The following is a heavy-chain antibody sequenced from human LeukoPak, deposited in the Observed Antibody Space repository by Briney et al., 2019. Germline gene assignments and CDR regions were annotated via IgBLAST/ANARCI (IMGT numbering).Heavy chain of an antibody. CDR2: ISWNSGSI. Sequence: TGGSLRLSCAASGFTFDDYAMHWVRQAPGKGLEWVSGISWNSGSIGYADSVKGRFTISRDNAKNSLYLQMNSLRAEDTALYYCAKGSGYGFFEYFQHWGQGTLVTVSS. J-gene: IGHJ1*01. D-gene: IGHD5-12*01. CDR3: AKGSGYGFFEYFQH. CDR1: GFTFDDYA. V-gene: IGHV3-9*01.